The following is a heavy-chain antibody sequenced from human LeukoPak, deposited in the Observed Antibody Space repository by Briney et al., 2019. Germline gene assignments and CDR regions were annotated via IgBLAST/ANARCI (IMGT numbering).Heavy chain of an antibody. CDR1: GYXFINYY. J-gene: IGHJ1*01. CDR2: INAYSGST. Sequence: ASVKVSCKASGYXFINYYMHWVRQAPGQGLEWMGWINAYSGSTNYAQKFQGRVTMTRDTSISTAYMDLSSLTSDDTAIYYCARAASGTVDYFQHWGQGTLVTVSS. V-gene: IGHV1-2*02. CDR3: ARAASGTVDYFQH. D-gene: IGHD4-11*01.